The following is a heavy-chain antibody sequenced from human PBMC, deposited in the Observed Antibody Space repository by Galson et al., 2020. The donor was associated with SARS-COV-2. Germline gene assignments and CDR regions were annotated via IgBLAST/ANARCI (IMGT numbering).Heavy chain of an antibody. V-gene: IGHV3-7*05. CDR2: IKQDGSEK. J-gene: IGHJ2*01. D-gene: IGHD3-22*01. Sequence: TGGSLRLSCAASGFSFSNYWMGWVRQAPGKGLEWVANIKQDGSEKKSVDSVKGRFTISRDNAKNSLHLQMNSLRVEDTAVYFCARPQYYYDSGGYFWYFDLWGRGTLVTVSS. CDR3: ARPQYYYDSGGYFWYFDL. CDR1: GFSFSNYW.